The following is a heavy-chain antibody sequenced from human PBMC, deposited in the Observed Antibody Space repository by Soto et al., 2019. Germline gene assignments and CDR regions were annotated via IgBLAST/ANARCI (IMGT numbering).Heavy chain of an antibody. J-gene: IGHJ4*02. CDR1: GSSISSYY. V-gene: IGHV4-59*12. CDR3: ARSQTTVTSYDY. CDR2: IYYSDSI. D-gene: IGHD4-17*01. Sequence: PSETLSLTCTVSGSSISSYYWNWIRQPPGKGLEWIGYIYYSDSINYNPSLKSRVTISVDRSKNQFSLKLSSVTAADTAAYYCARSQTTVTSYDYWGQGTLVTVSS.